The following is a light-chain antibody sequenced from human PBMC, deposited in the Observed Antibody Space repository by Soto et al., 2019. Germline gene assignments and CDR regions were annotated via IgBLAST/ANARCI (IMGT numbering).Light chain of an antibody. Sequence: QSALTQPASVSGSPGQSITISCTGTNSDVGVYNYVSRYQQHPGKAPKLMIYEVINRPSGVSYRFSGSKSGNTASLTISGLQPEDEADYYCSSFTTSSTLVFGSGTKLTVL. CDR2: EVI. CDR1: NSDVGVYNY. J-gene: IGLJ1*01. V-gene: IGLV2-14*01. CDR3: SSFTTSSTLV.